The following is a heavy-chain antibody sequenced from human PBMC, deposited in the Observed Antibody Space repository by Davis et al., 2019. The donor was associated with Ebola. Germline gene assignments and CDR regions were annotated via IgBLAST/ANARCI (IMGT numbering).Heavy chain of an antibody. CDR2: ISAYNGNT. CDR3: ARNYYGSGWPYYYYYYMDV. J-gene: IGHJ6*03. V-gene: IGHV1-18*01. CDR1: GYTFTSYG. Sequence: ASVKVSCKASGYTFTSYGISWVRQAPGQGLEWMGWISAYNGNTNYAQKLQGRVTMTTDTSTSTAYMELRSLRSDDTAVHYCARNYYGSGWPYYYYYYMDVWGKGTTVTVSS. D-gene: IGHD3-10*01.